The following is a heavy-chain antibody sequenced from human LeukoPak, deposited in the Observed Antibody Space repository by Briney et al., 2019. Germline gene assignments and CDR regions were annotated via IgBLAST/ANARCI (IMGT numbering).Heavy chain of an antibody. CDR3: ARAGSHRNSGYDY. D-gene: IGHD5-12*01. J-gene: IGHJ4*02. CDR1: GFTFSSYG. Sequence: GGSLRLSCAAFGFTFSSYGMHWVRQAPGKGLEWVAFIRYDGSNKYYADSVKGRFTISRDNAKNSLYLQMNSLRAEDTAVYYCARAGSHRNSGYDYWGQGILVTVSS. V-gene: IGHV3-30*02. CDR2: IRYDGSNK.